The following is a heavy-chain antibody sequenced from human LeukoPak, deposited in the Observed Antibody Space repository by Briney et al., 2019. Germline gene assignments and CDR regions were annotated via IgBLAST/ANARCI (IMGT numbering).Heavy chain of an antibody. D-gene: IGHD3-22*01. V-gene: IGHV4-39*07. CDR1: GDSISSSSYY. Sequence: SETLSLTCTVSGDSISSSSYYWGWIRQPPGKGLEWIGSIYYSGSTYYNPSLKSRVTISVDTPKNQFFLKLSSVTAADTAVYYCASTPNYYDSSQGGYWGQGTLVTVSS. CDR3: ASTPNYYDSSQGGY. CDR2: IYYSGST. J-gene: IGHJ4*02.